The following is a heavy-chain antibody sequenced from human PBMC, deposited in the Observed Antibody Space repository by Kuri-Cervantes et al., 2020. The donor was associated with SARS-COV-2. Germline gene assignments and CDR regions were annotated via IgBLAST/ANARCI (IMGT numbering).Heavy chain of an antibody. D-gene: IGHD3-22*01. J-gene: IGHJ4*02. CDR2: IYTSGST. Sequence: SETLSLTCTVSGGSISSGSHYWSWIRQPAGKGLEWIGRIYTSGSTNYNPSLKSRVTISVDTSKNQFSLKLSSVTAADTAVYYCASGGSSGYFNYWGQGTLVTVSS. V-gene: IGHV4-61*02. CDR1: GGSISSGSHY. CDR3: ASGGSSGYFNY.